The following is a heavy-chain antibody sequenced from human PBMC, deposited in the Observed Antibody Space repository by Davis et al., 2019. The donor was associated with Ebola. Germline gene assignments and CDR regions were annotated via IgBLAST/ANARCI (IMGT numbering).Heavy chain of an antibody. CDR1: GFTFSSYA. J-gene: IGHJ6*03. D-gene: IGHD4-11*01. Sequence: GESLKISCAASGFTFSSYAMSWVRHVPGKGLEWVSGINSNGVSAGYADSVKGRFTISRDNAKNSLYLQMNSLGAEDMAVYYCAREGLQPPYYYYYIDIWGKGTTVTVSS. CDR3: AREGLQPPYYYYYIDI. CDR2: INSNGVSA. V-gene: IGHV3-20*04.